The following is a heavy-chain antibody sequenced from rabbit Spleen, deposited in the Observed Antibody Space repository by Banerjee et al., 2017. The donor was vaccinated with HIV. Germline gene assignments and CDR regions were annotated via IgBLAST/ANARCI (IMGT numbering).Heavy chain of an antibody. V-gene: IGHV1S45*01. J-gene: IGHJ4*01. D-gene: IGHD2-1*01. CDR1: GFSFSNYG. Sequence: QEQVVESGGGLVKPEGSLTLTCTASGFSFSNYGISWVRQAPGKGLEWIAFIYVTSGSTIYANWAKGRFTTSKPSSPTVTLQMTSLTAADTATYFCGRQFGNDDFNLWGQGALVTVS. CDR3: GRQFGNDDFNL. CDR2: IYVTSGST.